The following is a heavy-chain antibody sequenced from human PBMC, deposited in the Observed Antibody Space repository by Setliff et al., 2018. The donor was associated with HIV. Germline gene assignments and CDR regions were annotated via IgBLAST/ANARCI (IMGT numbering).Heavy chain of an antibody. CDR2: IYYSGST. D-gene: IGHD2-2*01. Sequence: SETLSLTCTVSGDSISSSSYYWGWIRQPPGKGLEWIGSIYYSGSTYYNPSLKSRVTISVDTSKNQFSLKLSSVTAADTAVYYCARPADCSSTSCYLWYFDLWGRGTLVTVSS. CDR1: GDSISSSSYY. V-gene: IGHV4-39*01. J-gene: IGHJ2*01. CDR3: ARPADCSSTSCYLWYFDL.